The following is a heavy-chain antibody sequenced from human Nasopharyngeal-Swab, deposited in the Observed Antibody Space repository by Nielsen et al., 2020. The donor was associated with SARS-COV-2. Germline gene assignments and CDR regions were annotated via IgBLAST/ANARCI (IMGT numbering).Heavy chain of an antibody. CDR3: ARARGAYGDYYYYYYTDV. D-gene: IGHD4-17*01. V-gene: IGHV6-1*01. J-gene: IGHJ6*03. Sequence: SCAISGDSVSSSSAAWNWIRQSPSRGLEWLGRTYHRSKWYNDYAESVKSRITINPDTTKNQFSLHLNSVTPEDTAVYYCARARGAYGDYYYYYYTDVWGKGTTVTVSS. CDR1: GDSVSSSSAA. CDR2: TYHRSKWYN.